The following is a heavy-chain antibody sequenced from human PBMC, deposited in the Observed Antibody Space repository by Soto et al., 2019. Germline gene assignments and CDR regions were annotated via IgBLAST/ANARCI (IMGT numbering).Heavy chain of an antibody. CDR3: TSDDGDCSGGGCYGVAMDV. D-gene: IGHD2-15*01. CDR1: GFTVSSKY. CDR2: IQSGGYT. Sequence: EVQLVESGGGLVQPGGSLRLSCAASGFTVSSKYMSWVRQAPGKGLEWVSLIQSGGYTYYADHVKGRFTISRDSSENKLVLPINSLRVAYTDMYYCTSDDGDCSGGGCYGVAMDVWGKGTTVTVSA. V-gene: IGHV3-66*01. J-gene: IGHJ6*04.